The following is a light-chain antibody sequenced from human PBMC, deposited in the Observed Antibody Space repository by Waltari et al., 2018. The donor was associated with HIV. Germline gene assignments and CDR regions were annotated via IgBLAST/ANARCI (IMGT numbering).Light chain of an antibody. Sequence: EIVLTQSPGTLSLSPGERATLSCRASHSVTNFLAWYQQKPGQAPRLLIYDASTRAAGIPARFSGSGSSTDFTLTISILEPEDFAVYYCQQRSNWPSFGQGTRLDI. J-gene: IGKJ2*03. CDR2: DAS. CDR1: HSVTNF. V-gene: IGKV3-11*01. CDR3: QQRSNWPS.